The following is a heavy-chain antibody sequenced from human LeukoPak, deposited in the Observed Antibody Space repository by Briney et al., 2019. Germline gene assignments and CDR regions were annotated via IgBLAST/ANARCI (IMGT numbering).Heavy chain of an antibody. J-gene: IGHJ4*02. D-gene: IGHD3-22*01. Sequence: TASETLSLTCTVSDGSVSSGSYYWSWIRQPPGKGLEWIGYFYYSGSTNYNPSLKSRVTISVDTSKNQFSLKLRSVTAADTAVYYCARDTVPGLLPQFGYWGQGTLVTVSS. CDR3: ARDTVPGLLPQFGY. CDR1: DGSVSSGSYY. V-gene: IGHV4-61*01. CDR2: FYYSGST.